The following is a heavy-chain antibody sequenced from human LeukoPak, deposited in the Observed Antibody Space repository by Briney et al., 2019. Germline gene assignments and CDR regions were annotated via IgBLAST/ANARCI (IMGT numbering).Heavy chain of an antibody. CDR2: INPNSGRT. V-gene: IGHV1-2*02. J-gene: IGHJ6*03. Sequence: SVKVSCKASGYTFTGYYMHWVRQAPGQGLEWMGWINPNSGRTNYAQNFQDRVAMTRDTSISTAYMELSSLRSDDTAVYYCARGSSIHVLLYHYYYMDVWGKGTTVAVSS. CDR3: ARGSSIHVLLYHYYYMDV. CDR1: GYTFTGYY. D-gene: IGHD2-2*01.